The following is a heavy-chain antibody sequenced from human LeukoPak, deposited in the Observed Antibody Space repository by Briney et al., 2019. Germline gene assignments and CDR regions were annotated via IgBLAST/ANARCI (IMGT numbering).Heavy chain of an antibody. CDR2: IIPIFGTA. CDR1: GGTFSSYA. D-gene: IGHD6-19*01. J-gene: IGHJ6*02. V-gene: IGHV1-69*01. CDR3: ARVYSSGWYAGMDV. Sequence: SVKVSCKASGGTFSSYAISWVRQAPGQGLEWMGGIIPIFGTANYAQNFQGRVTITADESTSTAYMELSSLRSEDTAVYYCARVYSSGWYAGMDVWGQGTTVTVSS.